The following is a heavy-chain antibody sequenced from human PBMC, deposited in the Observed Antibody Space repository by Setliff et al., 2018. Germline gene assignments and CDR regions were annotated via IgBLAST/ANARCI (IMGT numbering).Heavy chain of an antibody. Sequence: PSETLSLTCTVSGGSISSYYWSWIRLPAGKGLEWIGLIYIGGSANYNPSLKSRVTMSIDTSKNQFSLKLNSVTAADMAVYYCAREQWLDPPGYYYMDVWAKGTTVTVSS. CDR2: IYIGGSA. V-gene: IGHV4-4*07. J-gene: IGHJ6*03. D-gene: IGHD6-19*01. CDR3: AREQWLDPPGYYYMDV. CDR1: GGSISSYY.